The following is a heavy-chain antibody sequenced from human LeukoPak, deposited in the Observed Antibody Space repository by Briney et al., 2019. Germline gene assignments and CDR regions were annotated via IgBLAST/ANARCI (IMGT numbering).Heavy chain of an antibody. CDR2: ISGSGGST. Sequence: GGPLRLSCEASGLTFSGYARTWVRQAPGKGLDWVSPISGSGGSTYYADSVKGRFTISRDNSKNTLYLQMNSLRAEDTAVYYCAKDRGSSIAAADSLLFDYWGQGTLVTVSS. D-gene: IGHD6-13*01. J-gene: IGHJ4*02. V-gene: IGHV3-23*01. CDR3: AKDRGSSIAAADSLLFDY. CDR1: GLTFSGYA.